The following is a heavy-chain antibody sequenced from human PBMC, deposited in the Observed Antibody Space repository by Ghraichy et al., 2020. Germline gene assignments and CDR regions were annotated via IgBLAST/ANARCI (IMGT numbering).Heavy chain of an antibody. D-gene: IGHD4-23*01. J-gene: IGHJ4*02. V-gene: IGHV3-23*01. CDR1: GFTFSSYA. CDR3: AKWSPYGGYSGN. Sequence: LSLTCAASGFTFSSYAMSWVRQAPGKGLEWISAISGNGGSTYYSDSVKGRFTISRDNSKNTLYLQMNSLRAEDTAVYYCAKWSPYGGYSGNWGQGTLVTVSS. CDR2: ISGNGGST.